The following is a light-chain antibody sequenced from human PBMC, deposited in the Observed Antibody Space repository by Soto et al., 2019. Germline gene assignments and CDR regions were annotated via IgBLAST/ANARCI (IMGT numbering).Light chain of an antibody. CDR2: DVT. CDR3: SSYTSSYTYV. J-gene: IGLJ1*01. Sequence: QSVLTQPASVSGSPGHSITISCTGSSSDVAGYNYVSWYQHHPGQAPKLMIFDVTNRPSGVSNRFSGSKSGNTASLTISGLQAEDEADYYCSSYTSSYTYVFGTGTKVTVL. V-gene: IGLV2-14*03. CDR1: SSDVAGYNY.